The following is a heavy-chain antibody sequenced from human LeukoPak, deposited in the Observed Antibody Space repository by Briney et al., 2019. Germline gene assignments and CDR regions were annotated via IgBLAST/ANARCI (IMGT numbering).Heavy chain of an antibody. V-gene: IGHV1-2*02. CDR3: AREPKDYYDSSGYYYVWFDP. CDR1: GYTFTGYY. Sequence: ASVKVSCQASGYTFTGYYMHWVRQAPGQGLEWMGWINPNSGGTNYAQKFQGRVTMTRDTSISTAYMELSRLRSDDTAVYYCAREPKDYYDSSGYYYVWFDPWGQGTLVTVSS. J-gene: IGHJ5*02. D-gene: IGHD3-22*01. CDR2: INPNSGGT.